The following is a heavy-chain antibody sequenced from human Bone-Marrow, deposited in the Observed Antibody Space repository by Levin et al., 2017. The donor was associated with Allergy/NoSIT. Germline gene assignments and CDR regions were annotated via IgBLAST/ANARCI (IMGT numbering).Heavy chain of an antibody. V-gene: IGHV1-46*01. J-gene: IGHJ6*02. D-gene: IGHD2-15*01. CDR1: GNTFSRYY. CDR3: ARELSSHYGMDV. Sequence: GGSLRLSCKASGNTFSRYYMHWVRQAPGQGLEWMGVINPSGSDTRYAQKFQGRVTVTRDTATSTVYMMMTSLRSEDTAVYYCARELSSHYGMDVWGQGTTVTVSS. CDR2: INPSGSDT.